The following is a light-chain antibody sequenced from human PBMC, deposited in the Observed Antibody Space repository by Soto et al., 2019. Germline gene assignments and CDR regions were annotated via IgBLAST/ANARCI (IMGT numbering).Light chain of an antibody. CDR1: KSVWNNY. J-gene: IGKJ1*01. CDR3: QHYGSSPQT. Sequence: EIVLTQSPGTLSLSPGERATLYCRASKSVWNNYLAWYQQKPGQAPRLLIYGASSRATGIPDKFSGSGSGTDFTLTISRLEPEDFAVYYCQHYGSSPQTFGQGTKVELK. CDR2: GAS. V-gene: IGKV3-20*01.